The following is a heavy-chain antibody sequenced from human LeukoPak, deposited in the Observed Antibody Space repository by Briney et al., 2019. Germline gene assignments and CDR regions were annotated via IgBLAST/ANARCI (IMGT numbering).Heavy chain of an antibody. V-gene: IGHV3-21*01. CDR3: ARVGYSGSYSSGGFDY. CDR1: GFTFSSYS. D-gene: IGHD1-26*01. J-gene: IGHJ4*02. CDR2: ISSSSSYI. Sequence: GGSLRLSCAASGFTFSSYSMNWVRQAPGKGLEWVSSISSSSSYIYYADSVKGRFTISRDNAKNSLYLQMNSLGAEDTAVYYCARVGYSGSYSSGGFDYWGQGTLVTVSS.